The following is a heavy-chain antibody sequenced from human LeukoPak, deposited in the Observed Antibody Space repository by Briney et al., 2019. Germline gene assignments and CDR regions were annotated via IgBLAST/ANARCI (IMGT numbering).Heavy chain of an antibody. CDR2: LSNIGSST. J-gene: IGHJ4*02. Sequence: GGSLRLSCAASGSTFSSYAMSWVRQAPGKGLEWVSALSNIGSSTSYADSVKGRFTISRDNSKNTLYLQMNSLRAEDTAVYYCAKLYTSRWYNDYWGQGTLVTVSS. CDR3: AKLYTSRWYNDY. CDR1: GSTFSSYA. V-gene: IGHV3-23*01. D-gene: IGHD6-13*01.